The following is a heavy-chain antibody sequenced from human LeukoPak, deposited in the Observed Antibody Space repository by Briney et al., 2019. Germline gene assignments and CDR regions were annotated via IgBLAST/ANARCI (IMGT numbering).Heavy chain of an antibody. V-gene: IGHV3-53*01. CDR1: GFTVSSNY. D-gene: IGHD5-24*01. CDR3: ARERGDGYNYYFDY. J-gene: IGHJ4*02. CDR2: IYSGGST. Sequence: GGSLRLSCAASGFTVSSNYMSWVRQAPGKGLEWVSVIYSGGSTHYAVSVMGRFTISRDNSKNTLHLQMNSLRAEDAAVYYCARERGDGYNYYFDYWGQGTLVTVSS.